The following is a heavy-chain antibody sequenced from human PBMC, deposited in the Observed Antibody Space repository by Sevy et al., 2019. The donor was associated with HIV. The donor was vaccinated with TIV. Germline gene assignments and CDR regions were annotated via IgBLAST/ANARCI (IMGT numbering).Heavy chain of an antibody. Sequence: ASVKVSCKVSGYTLTKLSIHWVRQAPGKGLEWMGEFAPQYGETIYAQRFQGRLTMTEDTSPGTAFMELSSLTSRDTAIYYCTTVGLRYYSGSSSYQGDWFDPWGQGTLVTVSS. J-gene: IGHJ5*02. V-gene: IGHV1-24*01. D-gene: IGHD2-15*01. CDR2: FAPQYGET. CDR3: TTVGLRYYSGSSSYQGDWFDP. CDR1: GYTLTKLS.